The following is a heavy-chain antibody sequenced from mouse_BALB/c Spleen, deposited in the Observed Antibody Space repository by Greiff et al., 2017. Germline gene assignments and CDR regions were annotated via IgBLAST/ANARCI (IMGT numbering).Heavy chain of an antibody. D-gene: IGHD2-1*01. CDR2: IWSGGST. CDR3: ARELLWFAY. Sequence: VKLQESGPGLVQPSQSLSITCTVSGFSLTSYGVHWVRQSPGKGLEWLGVIWSGGSTDYNAAFISRLSISKDNSKSQVFLKMNSLQTDDTAMYYCARELLWFAYWGQGTLVTVSA. CDR1: GFSLTSYG. J-gene: IGHJ3*01. V-gene: IGHV2-2*01.